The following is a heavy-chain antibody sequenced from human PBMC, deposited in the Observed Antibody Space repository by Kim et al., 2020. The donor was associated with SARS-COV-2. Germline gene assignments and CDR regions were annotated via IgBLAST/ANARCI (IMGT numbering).Heavy chain of an antibody. D-gene: IGHD4-17*01. V-gene: IGHV3-7*01. CDR3: ASDDYGDYNFDY. Sequence: YFVDSVKGRFTISRDNAKNSLYLQMNSLRAEDTAVYYCASDDYGDYNFDYWGQGTLVTVSS. J-gene: IGHJ4*02.